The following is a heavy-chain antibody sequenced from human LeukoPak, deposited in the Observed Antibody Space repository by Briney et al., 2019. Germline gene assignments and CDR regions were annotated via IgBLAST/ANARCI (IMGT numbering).Heavy chain of an antibody. CDR1: GTTFGDYA. CDR2: ISGDGGTT. V-gene: IGHV3-43*02. D-gene: IGHD6-19*01. J-gene: IGHJ4*02. CDR3: AKDQGASGWGAFDY. Sequence: GSLRLSCAASGTTFGDYAMHWVRQAPGKGLEWVSFISGDGGTTYYTDSVKGRFTISRDNSKTSLYLQMNSLRTEDTALYYCAKDQGASGWGAFDYWGQGTLVTVSS.